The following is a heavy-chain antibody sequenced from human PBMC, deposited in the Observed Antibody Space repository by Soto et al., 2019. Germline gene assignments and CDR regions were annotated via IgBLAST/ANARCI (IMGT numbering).Heavy chain of an antibody. V-gene: IGHV3-66*01. CDR1: GFTVSSNY. D-gene: IGHD4-17*01. Sequence: EVQLVESGGGLVQPGGSLRLSCAASGFTVSSNYMSWVRQAPGKGLEWVSVIYSVGSTYYADSVKGRFTISRDNSKNTLYLQMNRLRAEDTAVYYCARGEDYGDYFEYWGQGTLVTVSS. CDR2: IYSVGST. CDR3: ARGEDYGDYFEY. J-gene: IGHJ4*02.